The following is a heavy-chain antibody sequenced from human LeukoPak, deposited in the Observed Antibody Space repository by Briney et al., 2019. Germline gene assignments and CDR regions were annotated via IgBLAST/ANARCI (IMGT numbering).Heavy chain of an antibody. V-gene: IGHV1-69*05. CDR1: GGTFSSYA. CDR2: IIPIFGTA. Sequence: ASVKVSXKASGGTFSSYAISWVRQAPGQGLEWMGRIIPIFGTANYAQKFQGRVTITTDESTSTAYMELSSLRSEDTAVYYCARDVRYSGYEHGDYWGQGTLVTVSS. CDR3: ARDVRYSGYEHGDY. D-gene: IGHD5-12*01. J-gene: IGHJ4*02.